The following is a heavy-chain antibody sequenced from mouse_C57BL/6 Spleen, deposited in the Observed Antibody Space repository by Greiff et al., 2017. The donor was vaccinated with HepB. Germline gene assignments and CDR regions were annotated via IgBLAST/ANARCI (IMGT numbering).Heavy chain of an antibody. CDR3: ASLYQCAY. CDR2: INPNNGGT. J-gene: IGHJ3*01. D-gene: IGHD2-1*01. V-gene: IGHV1-26*01. CDR1: GYTFTDYY. Sequence: EVQLQQSGPELVKPGASVKISCKASGYTFTDYYMNWVKQSHGKSLEWIGDINPNNGGTSYNQKFKGKATLTVDKSSSTAYMELRSLTSEDSAVYYCASLYQCAYWGQGTLVTVSA.